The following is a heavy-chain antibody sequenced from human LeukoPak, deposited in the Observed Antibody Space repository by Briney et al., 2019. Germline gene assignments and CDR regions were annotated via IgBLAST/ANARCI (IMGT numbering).Heavy chain of an antibody. J-gene: IGHJ3*02. CDR3: ASWRGNPYDFWSGYRGEDAFDI. Sequence: GASVKVSCKASGYTFTSYDINWVRQATGQGLEWMGWMNPNSGNTGYAQKFQGRVTMTRNTSISTAYMELRSLRSDDTAVYYCASWRGNPYDFWSGYRGEDAFDIWGQGTMVTVSS. D-gene: IGHD3-3*01. V-gene: IGHV1-8*01. CDR1: GYTFTSYD. CDR2: MNPNSGNT.